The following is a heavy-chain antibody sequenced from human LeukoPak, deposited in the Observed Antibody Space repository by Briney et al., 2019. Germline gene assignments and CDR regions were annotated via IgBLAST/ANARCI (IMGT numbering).Heavy chain of an antibody. Sequence: GGSLRLSCAASGFTFSSNAVSWVRQAPGKGLEWVSTISGSGADTYYADSVRGRFTISRDNSKNTLYLQMNSLRAEDTAIYYCAKDRSSNRYDCFDPWGQGTLVTVSS. CDR2: ISGSGADT. CDR1: GFTFSSNA. CDR3: AKDRSSNRYDCFDP. J-gene: IGHJ5*02. D-gene: IGHD6-13*01. V-gene: IGHV3-23*01.